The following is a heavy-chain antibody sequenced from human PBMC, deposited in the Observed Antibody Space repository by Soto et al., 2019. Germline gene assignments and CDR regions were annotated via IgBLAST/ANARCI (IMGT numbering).Heavy chain of an antibody. J-gene: IGHJ4*02. CDR1: GGSISSGTSY. CDR3: ASIPRRGYSYGIDY. V-gene: IGHV4-31*03. D-gene: IGHD2-21*02. Sequence: QMQLQESGPGLVKPSQTLSLTCNVSGGSISSGTSYWTWIRQHPGEGLEWIGHIYFTGATYSNPSLRSRLTMSVDTSNNQFSLKLTSVTAADTATYYCASIPRRGYSYGIDYWGQGTLVTVSS. CDR2: IYFTGAT.